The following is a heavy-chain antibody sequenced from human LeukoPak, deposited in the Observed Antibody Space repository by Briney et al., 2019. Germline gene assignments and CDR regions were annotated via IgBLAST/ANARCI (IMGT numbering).Heavy chain of an antibody. CDR2: LHSDDDT. J-gene: IGHJ4*02. CDR3: AQFPSKIRGVIANIYFDH. Sequence: TLLKPTQTLTLTRPCSGFSLNTAGVGVAWIRQTSGKPLEWLALLHSDDDTPYNPSLKRRLTPSKAPCGTQAVLTLTYVDPGGTGTDHRAQFPSKIRGVIANIYFDHWGQGTLVAVSS. CDR1: GFSLNTAGVG. V-gene: IGHV2-5*02. D-gene: IGHD3-10*01.